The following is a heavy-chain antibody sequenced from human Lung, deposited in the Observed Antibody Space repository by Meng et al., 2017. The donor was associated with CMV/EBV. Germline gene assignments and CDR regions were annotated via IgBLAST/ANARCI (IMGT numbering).Heavy chain of an antibody. D-gene: IGHD3-16*01. Sequence: ESLKISCAASGFTFSAYAMNWVRQTPGKGLEWVSSISTTSTYIYYSDSVKGRFTISRDNAKNSLYLQMSSLRAEDTALYYCARSWDGMDVCGAETPLTVAS. V-gene: IGHV3-21*04. CDR1: GFTFSAYA. J-gene: IGHJ6*04. CDR2: ISTTSTYI. CDR3: ARSWDGMDV.